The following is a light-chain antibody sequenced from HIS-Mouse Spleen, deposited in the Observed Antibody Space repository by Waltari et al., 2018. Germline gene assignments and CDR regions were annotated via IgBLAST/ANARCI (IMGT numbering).Light chain of an antibody. Sequence: QSALTQPASVSGSPGQSITISCTGPRSAVGSSNLVSWYQQPPGKAPKLKIYEGSKRPSGVSNRFSGSKSGNTASLTISGLQAEDEADYYCCSYAGSSTYWVFGGGTKLTVL. CDR2: EGS. CDR1: RSAVGSSNL. CDR3: CSYAGSSTYWV. J-gene: IGLJ3*02. V-gene: IGLV2-23*01.